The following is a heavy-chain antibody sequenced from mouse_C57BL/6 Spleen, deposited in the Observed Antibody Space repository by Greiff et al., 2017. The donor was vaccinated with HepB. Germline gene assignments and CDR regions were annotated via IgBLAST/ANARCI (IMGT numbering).Heavy chain of an antibody. J-gene: IGHJ1*03. CDR3: ARLPAWYFDV. Sequence: QVQLKQSGPELVKPGASVKISCKASGYAFSSSWMNWVKQRPGKGLEWIGRIYPGDGDTNYNGKFKGKATLTADKSSSTAYMQLSSLTSEDSAVYFCARLPAWYFDVWGTGTTVTVSS. V-gene: IGHV1-82*01. CDR1: GYAFSSSW. CDR2: IYPGDGDT.